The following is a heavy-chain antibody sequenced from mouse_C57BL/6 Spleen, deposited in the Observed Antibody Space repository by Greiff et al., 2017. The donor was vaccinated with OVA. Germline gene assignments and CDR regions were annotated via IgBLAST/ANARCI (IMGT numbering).Heavy chain of an antibody. V-gene: IGHV5-12*01. Sequence: EVKVVESGGGLVQPGGSLKLSCAASGFTFSDYYMYWVRQTPEKRLEWVAYISNGGGSTYYPDTVKGRFTISRDNAKNTLYLQMSRLKSEDTAMYYCATSRPEFAYWGQGTLVTVSA. CDR2: ISNGGGST. CDR3: ATSRPEFAY. J-gene: IGHJ3*01. CDR1: GFTFSDYY.